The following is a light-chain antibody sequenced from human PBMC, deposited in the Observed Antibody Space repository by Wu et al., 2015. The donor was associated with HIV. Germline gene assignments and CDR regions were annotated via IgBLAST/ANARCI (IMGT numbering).Light chain of an antibody. CDR2: GVS. CDR3: QQYYYWPT. V-gene: IGKV3D-15*01. Sequence: EIVMTQSPVTLSVSPGERVTLSCRTSQSVNTKLAWYQKKPGQAPRLVVYGVSTRAAGIPARFTGSGSGTEFTLTITGLQSEDFAVYHCQQYYYWPTFGGGTKVEIK. J-gene: IGKJ4*01. CDR1: QSVNTK.